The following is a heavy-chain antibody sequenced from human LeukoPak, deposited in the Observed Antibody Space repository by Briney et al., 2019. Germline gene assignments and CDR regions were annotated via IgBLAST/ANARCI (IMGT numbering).Heavy chain of an antibody. D-gene: IGHD3-10*01. J-gene: IGHJ6*03. CDR1: GGSFSGYY. Sequence: PSETLSLTCAVYGGSFSGYYWSWIRQPPGKGLEWIGYIYYSGSTNYNPSLKSRVTISVDTSKNQFSLKLSSVTAADTAVYSCARGGHRGSYYPGGPQSYYYYYMDVWGKGTTVTVSS. CDR2: IYYSGST. CDR3: ARGGHRGSYYPGGPQSYYYYYMDV. V-gene: IGHV4-59*12.